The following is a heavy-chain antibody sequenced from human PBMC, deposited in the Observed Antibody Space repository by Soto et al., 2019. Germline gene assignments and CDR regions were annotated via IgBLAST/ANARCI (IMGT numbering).Heavy chain of an antibody. J-gene: IGHJ4*02. CDR2: IIPIFGTA. Sequence: ASVKVSCKASGGTFSSYAISWVRQAPGQGLEWMGGIIPIFGTANYAQKFQGRVTITADESTSTAYMELSSLRSEDTAVYYCARHFAHYSGYPKYYFDYWGQGTLVTVSS. CDR1: GGTFSSYA. D-gene: IGHD5-12*01. V-gene: IGHV1-69*13. CDR3: ARHFAHYSGYPKYYFDY.